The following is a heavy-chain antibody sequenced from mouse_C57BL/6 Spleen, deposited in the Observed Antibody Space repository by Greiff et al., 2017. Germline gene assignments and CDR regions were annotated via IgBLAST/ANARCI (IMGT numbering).Heavy chain of an antibody. CDR2: ISYDGSN. J-gene: IGHJ3*01. CDR3: ARYGSSFAY. D-gene: IGHD1-1*01. CDR1: GYSITSGYY. V-gene: IGHV3-6*01. Sequence: ESGPGLVKPSQSLSLTCSVTGYSITSGYYWNWIRQFPGNKLEWMGYISYDGSNNYNPSLKNRISITRDTSKNQFFLKLNSVTTEDTATYYCARYGSSFAYWGQGTLVTVSA.